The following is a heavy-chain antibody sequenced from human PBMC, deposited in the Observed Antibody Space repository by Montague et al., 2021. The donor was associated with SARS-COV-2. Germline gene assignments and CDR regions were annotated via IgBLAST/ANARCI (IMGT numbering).Heavy chain of an antibody. CDR1: GGSISSYY. V-gene: IGHV4-59*08. J-gene: IGHJ3*02. Sequence: SETLSLTCTVSGGSISSYYWSWIRQPPGKGLEWIGYIYYSGSTNYNPSLKSRVTISVDTSKSQFSLKLSFVTAADTAVYYCARTYYDILTGYYNRGAFDIWGQGTMVTVSS. CDR2: IYYSGST. CDR3: ARTYYDILTGYYNRGAFDI. D-gene: IGHD3-9*01.